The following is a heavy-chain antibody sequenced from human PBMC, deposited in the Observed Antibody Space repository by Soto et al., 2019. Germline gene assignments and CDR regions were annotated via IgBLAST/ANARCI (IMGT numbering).Heavy chain of an antibody. CDR1: GGSFSGYY. CDR2: INHSGST. J-gene: IGHJ6*02. Sequence: PSETLSLTCAVYGGSFSGYYWSWIRQPPGKGLEWIGEINHSGSTNYNPSLKSRVTISVDTSKNQFSLKLSSVTAAGTAVYYCARGGMEWLGSRGYYGMDVWGQGTTVTVSS. CDR3: ARGGMEWLGSRGYYGMDV. V-gene: IGHV4-34*01. D-gene: IGHD3-3*01.